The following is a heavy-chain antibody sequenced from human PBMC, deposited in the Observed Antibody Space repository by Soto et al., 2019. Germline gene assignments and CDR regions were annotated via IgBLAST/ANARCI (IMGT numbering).Heavy chain of an antibody. V-gene: IGHV1-18*01. CDR1: GYIFMNYG. CDR3: ARDRSSSSL. J-gene: IGHJ4*01. D-gene: IGHD6-6*01. CDR2: IRPDSGDT. Sequence: ASVKVSCKASGYIFMNYGISWVRQAPGQGLEWMGWIRPDSGDTDYAEKLRGRVTMTADTSTNTAYMELRSLRSDDTAVYYCARDRSSSSLWGQGTLVTVSS.